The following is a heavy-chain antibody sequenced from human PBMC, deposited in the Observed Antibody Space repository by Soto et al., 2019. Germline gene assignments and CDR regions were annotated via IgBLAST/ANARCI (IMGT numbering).Heavy chain of an antibody. CDR3: AHSSTVVVVAASWFDP. CDR2: IYWDDDK. J-gene: IGHJ5*02. CDR1: GFSLSTSGVG. V-gene: IGHV2-5*02. Sequence: QITLKESGPTLVKPTQTLTLTCTFSGFSLSTSGVGVGWIRQPPGKALEWLALIYWDDDKRYSPSLKSRLTITKDTSKNPVVLTMTNMDPVDTAPYCCAHSSTVVVVAASWFDPWGQGTLVTVSS. D-gene: IGHD2-15*01.